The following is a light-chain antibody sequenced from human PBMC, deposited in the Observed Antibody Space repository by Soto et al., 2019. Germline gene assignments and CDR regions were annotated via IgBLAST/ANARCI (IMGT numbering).Light chain of an antibody. CDR1: SRDVGDYNY. J-gene: IGLJ2*01. CDR2: DVS. Sequence: QSVLTQPRSVSGSPGQSATISCTGTSRDVGDYNYVSWYQQHPGKVPKLMIYDVSERPSGVPDRFSGSKSGNTASLTISGLQAEDEADYHCCSYAGSYVVFGGGTKLTVL. V-gene: IGLV2-11*01. CDR3: CSYAGSYVV.